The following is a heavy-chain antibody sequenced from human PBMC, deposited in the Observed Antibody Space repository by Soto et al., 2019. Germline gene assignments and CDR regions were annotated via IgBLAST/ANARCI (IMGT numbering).Heavy chain of an antibody. CDR1: GFTFSDYY. D-gene: IGHD3-9*01. CDR3: ARYPFDWAYYYYYMDV. CDR2: ISSSGSTI. J-gene: IGHJ6*03. V-gene: IGHV3-11*01. Sequence: QVQLVESGGGLVKPGGSLRLSCAASGFTFSDYYMSWIRQAPGKGLEWVSYISSSGSTIYYADSVKGRFTISRDNAKKSLYLQMNSLRADDTAVYYCARYPFDWAYYYYYMDVWGKGTTVTVSS.